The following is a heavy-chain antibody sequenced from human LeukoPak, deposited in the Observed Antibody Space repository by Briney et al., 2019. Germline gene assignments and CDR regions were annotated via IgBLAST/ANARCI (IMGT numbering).Heavy chain of an antibody. CDR2: ISAYNGNT. V-gene: IGHV1-18*01. J-gene: IGHJ4*02. CDR1: GYTFTSYG. D-gene: IGHD6-6*01. CDR3: TLMYSSSPSEGY. Sequence: ASVKVSCKASGYTFTSYGISWVRQAPGQGLEWMGWISAYNGNTNYAQKLQGRVTMTTDTSTSTAYMELRSLRSDDTAVYYCTLMYSSSPSEGYWGQGTLVTVSS.